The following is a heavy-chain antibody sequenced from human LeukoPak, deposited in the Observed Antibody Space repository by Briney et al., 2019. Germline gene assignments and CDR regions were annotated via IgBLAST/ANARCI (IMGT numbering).Heavy chain of an antibody. V-gene: IGHV6-1*01. CDR3: ARDQSWTTGFDI. Sequence: SQTLSLTCALSGDSVSSNRATWNWLRQSPSRGLEWLGRTYYMSKWYNDYAVSMKSRISINPDTSKNQFSLQLNSVTPEDTAVYFCARDQSWTTGFDIWGQGTMVTVSS. D-gene: IGHD2-8*02. CDR2: TYYMSKWYN. CDR1: GDSVSSNRAT. J-gene: IGHJ3*02.